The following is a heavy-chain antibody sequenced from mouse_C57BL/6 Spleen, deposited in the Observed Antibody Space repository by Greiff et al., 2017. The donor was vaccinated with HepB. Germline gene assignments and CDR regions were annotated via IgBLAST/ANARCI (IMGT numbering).Heavy chain of an antibody. V-gene: IGHV1-50*01. CDR2: IDPSDSYT. CDR3: APIYYGNYGGFDY. D-gene: IGHD2-1*01. CDR1: GYTFTSYW. Sequence: QVQLQQPGAELVKPGASVKLSCKASGYTFTSYWMQWVKQRPGQGLEWIGEIDPSDSYTNYNQKFKGKATLTVDTSSSTAYMQLSSLTSEDSAVYYCAPIYYGNYGGFDYWGQGTLVTVSA. J-gene: IGHJ3*01.